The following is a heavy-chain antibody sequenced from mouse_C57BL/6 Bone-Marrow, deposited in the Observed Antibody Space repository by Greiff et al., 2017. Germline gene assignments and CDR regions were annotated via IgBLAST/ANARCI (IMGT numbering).Heavy chain of an antibody. Sequence: EVMLVESGGGLVQPGGSLKLSCAASGFTFSDYGMAWVRQAPRKGPEWVAFISNLAYSIYYADTVTGRFTISRENAKNTLYLEMSSLRSEDTAMYYCARHGYFYAMDYWGQGTSDTVSA. J-gene: IGHJ4*01. CDR2: ISNLAYSI. D-gene: IGHD1-2*01. V-gene: IGHV5-15*01. CDR1: GFTFSDYG. CDR3: ARHGYFYAMDY.